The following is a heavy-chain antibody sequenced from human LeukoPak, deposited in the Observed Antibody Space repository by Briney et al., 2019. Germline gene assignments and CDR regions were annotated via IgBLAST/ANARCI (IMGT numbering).Heavy chain of an antibody. V-gene: IGHV4-34*01. CDR2: INHSGST. CDR3: ARLLGTMTAHD. CDR1: GGSFSGYY. Sequence: SSETLSLTCAVYGGSFSGYYWSWIRQPPGKGLEWIGEINHSGSTNYNPSLKSRVTISVDTSKNQFSLKLSSVTAADTAVYYCARLLGTMTAHDWGQGTLVTVSS. J-gene: IGHJ4*02. D-gene: IGHD3-22*01.